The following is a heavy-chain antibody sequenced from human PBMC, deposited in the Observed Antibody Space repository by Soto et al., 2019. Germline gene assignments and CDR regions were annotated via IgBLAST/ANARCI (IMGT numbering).Heavy chain of an antibody. CDR3: ARAYDFWSGYSQYNWFDP. Sequence: ASVKVSCKASGYTFTGYYMHWVRQAPGQGLEWMGWINPNSGGTNYTQKFQGWVTMTRDTSISTAYMELSRLRSDDTAVYYCARAYDFWSGYSQYNWFDPWGQGTLVTV. V-gene: IGHV1-2*04. D-gene: IGHD3-3*01. CDR1: GYTFTGYY. J-gene: IGHJ5*02. CDR2: INPNSGGT.